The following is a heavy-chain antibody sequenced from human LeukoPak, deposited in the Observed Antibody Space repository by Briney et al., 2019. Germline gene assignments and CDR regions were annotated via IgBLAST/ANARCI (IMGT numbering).Heavy chain of an antibody. Sequence: PSETLSLTCTVSGGSISSGDYYWSWIRQPPGKGQEWIGYIYYSGSTYYNPSLKSRVTISVDTSKNQFSLKLSSVTAADTAVYYCARELFLEYSGYDLEKYNWFDPWGQGTLVTVSS. V-gene: IGHV4-30-4*01. CDR2: IYYSGST. CDR1: GGSISSGDYY. CDR3: ARELFLEYSGYDLEKYNWFDP. J-gene: IGHJ5*02. D-gene: IGHD5-12*01.